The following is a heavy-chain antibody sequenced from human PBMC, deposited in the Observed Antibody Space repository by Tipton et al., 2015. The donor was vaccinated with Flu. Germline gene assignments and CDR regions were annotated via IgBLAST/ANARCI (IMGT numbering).Heavy chain of an antibody. J-gene: IGHJ5*02. CDR1: GGSISSYY. Sequence: TLSLTCTVSGGSISSYYWSWIRQPPGKGLEWIGYIYYSGSTNYNPSLKSRVTISVDTSKNQFSLKLSSVIAADTAVYYCARGYAGWFDPWGQGTLVTVSS. V-gene: IGHV4-59*01. CDR2: IYYSGST. D-gene: IGHD5-18*01. CDR3: ARGYAGWFDP.